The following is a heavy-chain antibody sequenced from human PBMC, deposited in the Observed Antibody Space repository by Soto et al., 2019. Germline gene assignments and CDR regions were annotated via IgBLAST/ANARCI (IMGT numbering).Heavy chain of an antibody. J-gene: IGHJ4*02. CDR1: GFIFSTYG. D-gene: IGHD4-17*01. CDR3: AKDLLLTTITTVGD. Sequence: SGGSLRLSCAASGFIFSTYGMHWVRQAPGKGLEWLSVISYDGNNKYYADSVKGRFTISRDNSKNTLWLQMDSLRTEDTAVYYCAKDLLLTTITTVGDWGQGTLVTVSS. V-gene: IGHV3-30*18. CDR2: ISYDGNNK.